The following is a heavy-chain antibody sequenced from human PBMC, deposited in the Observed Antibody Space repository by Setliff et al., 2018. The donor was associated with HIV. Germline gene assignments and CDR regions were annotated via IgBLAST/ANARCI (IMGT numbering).Heavy chain of an antibody. J-gene: IGHJ4*02. CDR3: ARGGYRDGYDY. CDR1: GASISSYS. V-gene: IGHV4-59*01. D-gene: IGHD5-18*01. Sequence: SETLSLTCTVSGASISSYSWSWIRQSPGKRLEWIGYIHSYGSTDYNPSLESRVTMSVDTSKNQLSLKLRSVAAADTAVYYCARGGYRDGYDYWGQGTLVTVSS. CDR2: IHSYGST.